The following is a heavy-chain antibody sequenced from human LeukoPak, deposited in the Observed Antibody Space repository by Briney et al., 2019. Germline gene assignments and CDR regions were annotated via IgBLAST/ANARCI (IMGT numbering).Heavy chain of an antibody. CDR3: ARDRIMPSAGEPFDY. CDR2: ISYNGGST. J-gene: IGHJ4*02. D-gene: IGHD3-16*01. Sequence: GGSLRLSCSASGFTLSSHAMHWVRQAPGKALEYVSAISYNGGSTYYANSVKDRFTISRENYKNTLYLQMNSLRAEDMAVYYCARDRIMPSAGEPFDYWGQGTLVSVSS. CDR1: GFTLSSHA. V-gene: IGHV3-64*04.